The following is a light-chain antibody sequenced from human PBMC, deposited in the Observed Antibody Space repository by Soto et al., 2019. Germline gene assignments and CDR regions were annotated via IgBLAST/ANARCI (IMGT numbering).Light chain of an antibody. CDR2: DTS. V-gene: IGLV7-46*01. Sequence: QAVVTQEPSLTVSPGGTVTLTCGSSTGAVTSGHYPYWFQQKPGQAPRTLIYDTSNKHSWTPARFSGSLLGGKAALTLSGAQAEDEAEYYCLLSYSGARPWVFGGVTKLTVL. CDR1: TGAVTSGHY. CDR3: LLSYSGARPWV. J-gene: IGLJ3*02.